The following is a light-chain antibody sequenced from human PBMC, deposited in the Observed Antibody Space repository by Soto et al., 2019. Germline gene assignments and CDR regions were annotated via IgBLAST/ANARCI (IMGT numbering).Light chain of an antibody. Sequence: QSVLTQPASVSGSPGRSITISCSGTSSDVGGYKYVSWYLQHPAKAPTLVIYEVSNRPSGVSNRFSGSKSGNTASLTISGLQAEDEADYYCSSYTSSSPYVFGTGTKVTVL. CDR1: SSDVGGYKY. V-gene: IGLV2-14*01. CDR2: EVS. J-gene: IGLJ1*01. CDR3: SSYTSSSPYV.